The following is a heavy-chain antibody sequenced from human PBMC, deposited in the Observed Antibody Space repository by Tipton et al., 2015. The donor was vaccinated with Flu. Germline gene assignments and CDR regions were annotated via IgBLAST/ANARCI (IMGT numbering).Heavy chain of an antibody. J-gene: IGHJ6*02. V-gene: IGHV4-59*01. CDR2: IHYTGNT. CDR1: GGSISSYY. D-gene: IGHD3-3*01. Sequence: TLSLTCTVSGGSISSYYWSWIRQAQGKGLEYIGYIHYTGNTNYNPSLQSRASISVDTSKNQYSPRLKSLTAADTAVYYCSSWTFGYGMDVWGQGTTVTVSS. CDR3: SSWTFGYGMDV.